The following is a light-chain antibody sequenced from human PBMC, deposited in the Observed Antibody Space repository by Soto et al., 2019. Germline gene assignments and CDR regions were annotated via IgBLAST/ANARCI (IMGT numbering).Light chain of an antibody. CDR1: QDIRTN. Sequence: DVQVTQSPSSLSASVGDRVTITCRASQDIRTNLNWYQQKPGQAPQLLIYGASTLQGGVPPRFGGSGSGTEFTLTITSLQPEDVATYYCLQHHDATYTFGQGTKVDVK. V-gene: IGKV1-17*01. CDR2: GAS. J-gene: IGKJ2*01. CDR3: LQHHDATYT.